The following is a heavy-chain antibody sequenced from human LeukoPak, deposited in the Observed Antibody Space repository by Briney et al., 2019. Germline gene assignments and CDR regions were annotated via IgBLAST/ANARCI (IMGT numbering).Heavy chain of an antibody. CDR3: ARVVTACDY. CDR2: ISAYNGNT. D-gene: IGHD2-21*02. Sequence: GASVKVSCKASGYTFTGYYMHWVRQAPGQGLEWMGWISAYNGNTNYAQKLQGRVTMTTDTSTSTAYMELRSLRSDDTAVYYCARVVTACDYWGQGTLVTVSS. CDR1: GYTFTGYY. J-gene: IGHJ4*02. V-gene: IGHV1-18*04.